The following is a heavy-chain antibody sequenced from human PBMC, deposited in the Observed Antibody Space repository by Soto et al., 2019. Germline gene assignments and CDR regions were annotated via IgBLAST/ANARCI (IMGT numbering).Heavy chain of an antibody. Sequence: PGGSLRLSCAASGFTVRTNYMSWVRQAPGKGLEWVSTMYSGGSTYYADSVKGRFTISRDNSKNTVYLQMNSLRAEDTAVYYCARDKTTIINDYYYYYGMDVRGQGTTVTVS. CDR1: GFTVRTNY. D-gene: IGHD4-4*01. V-gene: IGHV3-53*01. CDR2: MYSGGST. J-gene: IGHJ6*02. CDR3: ARDKTTIINDYYYYYGMDV.